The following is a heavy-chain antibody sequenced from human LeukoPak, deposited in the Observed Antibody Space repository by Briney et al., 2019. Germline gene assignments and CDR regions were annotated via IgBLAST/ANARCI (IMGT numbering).Heavy chain of an antibody. J-gene: IGHJ4*02. CDR1: GFTFSSYA. Sequence: GGSLRLSCAASGFTFSSYAMSWVRQAPGKGLEWVSAISGSGGSTYYADSVKGRFTISRDNSKNMLYLQMNSLRAEDTAVYYCAKDSIVVVAARGTIDYWGQGTLVTVS. CDR3: AKDSIVVVAARGTIDY. CDR2: ISGSGGST. D-gene: IGHD2-15*01. V-gene: IGHV3-23*01.